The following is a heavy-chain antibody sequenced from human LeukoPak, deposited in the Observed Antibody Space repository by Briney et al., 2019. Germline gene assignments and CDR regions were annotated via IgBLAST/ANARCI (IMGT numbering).Heavy chain of an antibody. V-gene: IGHV1-2*02. Sequence: ASVKVSCKASGYTFTGYYIHWVRQAPGQGLERMGWINPNSGGTNYAQKFQGRVTMTRDTSISTAYMELSRLRSDDTAVYFCARVVAVAGTARYYFDYWGQGTLVTVSS. J-gene: IGHJ4*02. CDR3: ARVVAVAGTARYYFDY. CDR1: GYTFTGYY. CDR2: INPNSGGT. D-gene: IGHD6-19*01.